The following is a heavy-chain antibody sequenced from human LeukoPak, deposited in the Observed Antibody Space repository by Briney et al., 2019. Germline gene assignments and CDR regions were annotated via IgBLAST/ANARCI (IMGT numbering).Heavy chain of an antibody. D-gene: IGHD3-9*01. V-gene: IGHV4-34*01. Sequence: SETLSLTCAVYGGSFSGYYWSWIRQPPGKGLEWIGEINHSGSTNYNPSLKSRVTISVDTSKNQFSLKLSSVTAADTAVYYRAENGIRYFDWLLQYYFDYWGQGTLVTVSS. J-gene: IGHJ4*02. CDR2: INHSGST. CDR3: AENGIRYFDWLLQYYFDY. CDR1: GGSFSGYY.